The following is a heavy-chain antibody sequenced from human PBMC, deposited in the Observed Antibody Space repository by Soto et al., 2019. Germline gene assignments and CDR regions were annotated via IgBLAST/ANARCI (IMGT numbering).Heavy chain of an antibody. CDR3: ARACGDTAMEYYFNYYGREV. D-gene: IGHD5-18*01. J-gene: IGHJ6*02. CDR2: TYYRSKWYN. Sequence: SQTLSLPCAIPGVSVSSNSAAWNWIRQSPSRGLEWLGRTYYRSKWYNDYAVSEKRRITINQDTSKNQFSLQLNSVTPEGTAVYYCARACGDTAMEYYFNYYGREVGGQGTTVTVSS. CDR1: GVSVSSNSAA. V-gene: IGHV6-1*01.